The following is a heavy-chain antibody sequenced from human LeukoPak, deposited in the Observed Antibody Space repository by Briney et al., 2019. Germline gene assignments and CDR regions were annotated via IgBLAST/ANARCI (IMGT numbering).Heavy chain of an antibody. Sequence: SVKVSCKASGGTFSSYAISWVRQAPGQGLEWMGGIIPIFGTANYAQKFQGRVTITTDESTSTAYMELSSLRSEDTAVYYCARDNYDILTGYYKLYWFDPWGQGTLVTVSS. CDR1: GGTFSSYA. CDR3: ARDNYDILTGYYKLYWFDP. J-gene: IGHJ5*02. D-gene: IGHD3-9*01. CDR2: IIPIFGTA. V-gene: IGHV1-69*05.